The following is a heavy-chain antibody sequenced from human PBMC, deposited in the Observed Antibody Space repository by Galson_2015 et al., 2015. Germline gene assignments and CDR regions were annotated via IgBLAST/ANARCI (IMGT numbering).Heavy chain of an antibody. V-gene: IGHV3-23*01. CDR1: GFTFSSYA. CDR3: AKATLGIATKESDY. Sequence: SLRLSCAASGFTFSSYAMSWVRQAPGKGLEWVSAISGSGGSTYYADSVKGRFTISRVNSKNTLYLQMNSLRAEDTAVYYCAKATLGIATKESDYWGQGTLVTVSS. CDR2: ISGSGGST. J-gene: IGHJ4*02. D-gene: IGHD1-26*01.